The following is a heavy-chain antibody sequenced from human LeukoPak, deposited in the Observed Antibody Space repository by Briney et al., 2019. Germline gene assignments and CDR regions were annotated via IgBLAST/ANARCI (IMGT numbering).Heavy chain of an antibody. D-gene: IGHD6-19*01. CDR1: GVSISRFY. Sequence: SETLSLTCTTSGVSISRFYWSWVRQPPGKGLEWIANIYNGVPTFFNPSLKSRATISVDTSKGQFSLQLASVTAADTAVYYCVQTTGWPGFEYWGQGILVTVSS. J-gene: IGHJ4*02. CDR3: VQTTGWPGFEY. CDR2: IYNGVPT. V-gene: IGHV4-4*09.